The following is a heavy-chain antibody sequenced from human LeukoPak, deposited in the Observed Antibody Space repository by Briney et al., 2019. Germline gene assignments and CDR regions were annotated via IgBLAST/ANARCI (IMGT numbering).Heavy chain of an antibody. CDR2: ISSSSSYT. CDR1: GFTFSSYA. Sequence: GGSLRLSCAASGFTFSSYAMGWVRQAPGKGLEWVASISSSSSYTYYADSVKGRFTISRDNAKNSLFLQMNSLTAEDTAVYYCARDPYSGAYGNTYYYYMDVWGKGTTVTISS. CDR3: ARDPYSGAYGNTYYYYMDV. J-gene: IGHJ6*03. D-gene: IGHD1-26*01. V-gene: IGHV3-21*01.